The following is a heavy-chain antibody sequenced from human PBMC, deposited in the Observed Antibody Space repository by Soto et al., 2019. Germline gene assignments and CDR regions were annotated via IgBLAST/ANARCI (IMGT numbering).Heavy chain of an antibody. D-gene: IGHD2-15*01. Sequence: QVQLVESGGGVVQPGRSLRLSCAASGFTFSSYAMHWVRQAPGKGLEWVAVISYDGSNKYYADSVKGRFTISRDNSKNTLYLQMNSLRAEDTAVYYCATTLRYDSMADYWGQGTLVTVSS. J-gene: IGHJ4*02. CDR1: GFTFSSYA. V-gene: IGHV3-30-3*01. CDR3: ATTLRYDSMADY. CDR2: ISYDGSNK.